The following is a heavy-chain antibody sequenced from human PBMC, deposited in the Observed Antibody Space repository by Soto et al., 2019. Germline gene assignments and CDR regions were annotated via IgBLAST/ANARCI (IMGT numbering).Heavy chain of an antibody. CDR3: AREGDHRNNYGMDV. Sequence: EVQLLESGGGLVQPGGSLRLSCAASGFTFSSYAMSWVRQAPGEGLEWVSTISGSSSYTNYADSVKGRFTISRDNAKNSLYLQMNSLRAEDTAVYYCAREGDHRNNYGMDVWGQGTTVTVSS. V-gene: IGHV3-21*01. CDR1: GFTFSSYA. J-gene: IGHJ6*02. CDR2: ISGSSSYT.